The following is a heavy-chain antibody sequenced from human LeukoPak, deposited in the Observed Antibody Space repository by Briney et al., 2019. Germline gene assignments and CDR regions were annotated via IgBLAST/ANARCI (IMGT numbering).Heavy chain of an antibody. CDR2: ISYDGSNK. CDR3: AKDLINYYDSGGPLDY. D-gene: IGHD3-22*01. V-gene: IGHV3-30*18. J-gene: IGHJ4*02. CDR1: GFTFSSYA. Sequence: PGRSLRLSCAASGFTFSSYAMHWVRQAPGKGLEWVAVISYDGSNKYYADSVKGRFTISRDNSKNTLYLQMNSLKPEDTAVYYCAKDLINYYDSGGPLDYWGQGTLVTVSS.